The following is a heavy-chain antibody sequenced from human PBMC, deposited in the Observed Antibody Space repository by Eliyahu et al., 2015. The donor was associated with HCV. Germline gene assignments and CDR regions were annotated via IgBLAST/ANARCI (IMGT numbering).Heavy chain of an antibody. V-gene: IGHV2-5*02. D-gene: IGHD2-15*01. Sequence: QITLKESGPTLVKPTQTLTLTCTFSGFSLSTSGMGVGWIRQPPGKALEGLSLNYWDYDERYSPPLKSRLTIRKDTSKNQVVLTMTNMDPVDTATYYCAHENRGTTPLDHWGQGTXVTVSS. CDR1: GFSLSTSGMG. CDR2: NYWDYDE. J-gene: IGHJ4*02. CDR3: AHENRGTTPLDH.